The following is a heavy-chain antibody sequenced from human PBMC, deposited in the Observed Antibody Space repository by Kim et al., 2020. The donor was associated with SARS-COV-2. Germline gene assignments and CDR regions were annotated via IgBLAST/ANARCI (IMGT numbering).Heavy chain of an antibody. CDR3: ATGNNWSFDY. V-gene: IGHV3-74*01. CDR2: IKGDGSAT. J-gene: IGHJ4*02. CDR1: GLAFSSYW. Sequence: GGSLRLSCAASGLAFSSYWMFWVRQPPGKGLLWVSHIKGDGSATVYADSVKGRFTVSRDNAKNTLYLQLSTLRAKDTAVYYCATGNNWSFDYWGPGTLVTVSS. D-gene: IGHD1-1*01.